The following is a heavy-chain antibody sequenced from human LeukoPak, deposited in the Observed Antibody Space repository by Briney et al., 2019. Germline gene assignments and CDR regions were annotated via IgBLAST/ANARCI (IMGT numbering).Heavy chain of an antibody. CDR3: ASRVGGSYFDKYFDY. Sequence: GGSLRLSCAASGFTFRSYAMSWVCQAPGKGLEWVSSISGSGSTTSYADFVKGQFTISRDNSKNTLYLQVSSLRAEDTAVYYCASRVGGSYFDKYFDYWGQGTLVTVSS. D-gene: IGHD3-10*01. CDR2: ISGSGSTT. V-gene: IGHV3-23*01. CDR1: GFTFRSYA. J-gene: IGHJ4*02.